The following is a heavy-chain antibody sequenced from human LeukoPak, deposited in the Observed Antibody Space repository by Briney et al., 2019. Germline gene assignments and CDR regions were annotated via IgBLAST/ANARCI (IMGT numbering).Heavy chain of an antibody. CDR3: ARSAAPIDLGMDV. CDR1: GGSISSYY. CDR2: IYYSGST. J-gene: IGHJ6*02. V-gene: IGHV4-59*01. Sequence: SETLSLTCTVSGGSISSYYWSWIRQPPGKGLEWIGYIYYSGSTNYNPSLKSRVTISVDTSKNQFSLKLSSVTAADTAVYYCARSAAPIDLGMDVWGQGTTVTVSS.